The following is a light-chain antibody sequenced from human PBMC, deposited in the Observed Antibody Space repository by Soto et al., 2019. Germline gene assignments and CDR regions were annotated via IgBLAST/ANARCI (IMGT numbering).Light chain of an antibody. Sequence: ETVLTQSPATLSLSPGETATLSCRASQRVTNNLAWYQWKLGQPPRLLIYGASTRATGIPVRFRGSGSGTEFTLTISSLQSEDSAVYYWQQHHNCPWTFGQGTRVELK. CDR2: GAS. CDR3: QQHHNCPWT. V-gene: IGKV3-15*01. J-gene: IGKJ1*01. CDR1: QRVTNN.